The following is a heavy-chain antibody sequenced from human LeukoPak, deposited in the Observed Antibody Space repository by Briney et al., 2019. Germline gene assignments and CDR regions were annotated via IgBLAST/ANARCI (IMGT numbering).Heavy chain of an antibody. J-gene: IGHJ5*02. D-gene: IGHD3-9*01. CDR3: AKAGPGRDDILTGYWFWFDP. CDR2: ISWNSGSI. CDR1: GFTFDDYA. V-gene: IGHV3-9*01. Sequence: PGRSLRLSCAASGFTFDDYAMPWVRQAPGKGLEWVSGISWNSGSIGYADSVKGRFTISRDNAKNSLYLQMNSLRAEDTALYYCAKAGPGRDDILTGYWFWFDPWGQGTLVTVSS.